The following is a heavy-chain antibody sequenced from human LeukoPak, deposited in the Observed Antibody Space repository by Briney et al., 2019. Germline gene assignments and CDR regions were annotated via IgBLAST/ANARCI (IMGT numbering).Heavy chain of an antibody. V-gene: IGHV1-8*03. J-gene: IGHJ4*02. CDR3: ARAQDSNSGYGN. Sequence: ASVKVSCKASGYTFTSYDINWVRQATGQGLEWMGWMNPNSGNTGYAQKFQGRVTITRNTSISTAYMELSSLRSEDTAVYYCARAQDSNSGYGNWGQGTLVTVSS. CDR2: MNPNSGNT. D-gene: IGHD5-12*01. CDR1: GYTFTSYD.